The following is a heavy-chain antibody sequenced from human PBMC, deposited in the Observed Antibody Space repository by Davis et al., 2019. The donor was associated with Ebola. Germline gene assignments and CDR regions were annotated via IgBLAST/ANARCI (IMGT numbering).Heavy chain of an antibody. CDR3: AGQRPANSGRQPYIY. Sequence: SETLSLTCTVSGGSINSHYWTWIRQPPGKGLEWIGHLYYSGYTSYNRSLMSRVTMSLDTSKNQFSLGVASVTAADTAVYYCAGQRPANSGRQPYIYWGQGTLVTVSS. V-gene: IGHV4-59*08. CDR2: LYYSGYT. J-gene: IGHJ4*02. D-gene: IGHD3-10*01. CDR1: GGSINSHY.